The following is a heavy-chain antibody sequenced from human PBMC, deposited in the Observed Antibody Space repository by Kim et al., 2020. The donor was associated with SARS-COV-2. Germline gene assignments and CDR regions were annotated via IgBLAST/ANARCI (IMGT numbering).Heavy chain of an antibody. D-gene: IGHD3-22*01. V-gene: IGHV3-23*01. CDR1: GFTFSNYA. Sequence: GGSLRLSCAVSGFTFSNYAISWVRQAPGKGLEWVSSISGSGGSTYYADSVKGRFTISRDNPKSTLYLQMSSLRAEDTALYYCAKGNGDSSGYYYAYYYY. CDR3: AKGNGDSSGYYYAYYYY. J-gene: IGHJ6*01. CDR2: ISGSGGST.